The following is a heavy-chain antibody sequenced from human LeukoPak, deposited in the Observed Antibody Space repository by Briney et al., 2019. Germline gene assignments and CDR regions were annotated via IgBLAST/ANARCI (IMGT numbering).Heavy chain of an antibody. CDR2: ISWNSGSI. V-gene: IGHV3-9*01. CDR3: AKVSSGWSYYFDY. J-gene: IGHJ4*02. CDR1: GFTFSNYA. D-gene: IGHD6-19*01. Sequence: GGSLRLSCAASGFTFSNYATSWVRQAPGKGLEWVSGISWNSGSIGYADSVKGRFTISRDNAKNSLYLQMNSLRAEDTALYYCAKVSSGWSYYFDYWGQGTLVTVSS.